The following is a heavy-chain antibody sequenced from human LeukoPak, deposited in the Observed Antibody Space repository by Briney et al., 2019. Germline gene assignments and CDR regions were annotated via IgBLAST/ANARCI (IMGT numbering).Heavy chain of an antibody. CDR3: TTYYDFWSGYYNGRNY. Sequence: GGSLRLSCAASGFTFSNAWMSWVRQAPGKGLEWVGRIKSKTDGGTTDYAAPVKGRFTIAGDDSKNTLYLQMNSLKTEDTAVYYCTTYYDFWSGYYNGRNYWGQGTLVTVSS. D-gene: IGHD3-3*01. V-gene: IGHV3-15*01. J-gene: IGHJ4*02. CDR2: IKSKTDGGTT. CDR1: GFTFSNAW.